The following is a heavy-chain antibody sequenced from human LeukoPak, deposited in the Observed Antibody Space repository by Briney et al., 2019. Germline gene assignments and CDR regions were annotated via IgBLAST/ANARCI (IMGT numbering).Heavy chain of an antibody. V-gene: IGHV1-2*02. CDR3: ATYSSSSMDV. CDR1: GYTFTTYD. J-gene: IGHJ6*04. D-gene: IGHD6-6*01. Sequence: ASVKVSCKASGYTFTTYDINWVRQATGQGLEWMGWINPNSGGTNYAQKFQGRVTMTRDTSISTAYMELSRLRSDDTAVYYCATYSSSSMDVWGKGTTVTVSS. CDR2: INPNSGGT.